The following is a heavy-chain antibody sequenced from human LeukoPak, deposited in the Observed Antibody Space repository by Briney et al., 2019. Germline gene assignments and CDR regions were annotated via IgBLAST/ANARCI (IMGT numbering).Heavy chain of an antibody. Sequence: SQTLSLTCAISGDSVSSNSAAWNWIRQSPSRGLEWLGRTYYRSKWYNDYAVSVKSRITINPDTSKNQFSLQLNSVTPEDTAVYYCAGGTTTYYDFWSGYYGAEYFQHWGQGTLVTVSS. CDR3: AGGTTTYYDFWSGYYGAEYFQH. CDR2: TYYRSKWYN. CDR1: GDSVSSNSAA. V-gene: IGHV6-1*01. D-gene: IGHD3-3*01. J-gene: IGHJ1*01.